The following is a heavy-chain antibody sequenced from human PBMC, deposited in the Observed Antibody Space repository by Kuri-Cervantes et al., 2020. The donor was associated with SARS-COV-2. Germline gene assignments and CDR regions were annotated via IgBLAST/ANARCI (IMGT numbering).Heavy chain of an antibody. Sequence: GESLKISCAASGFTFGKYALTWVRQAPGEGLEWVSSISGNGDHINYADSVKGRFIISRDNPRNTLYLQMNSLRAEDTAVYYCAKAGGYCSSTSCSQYGIPDYWGQGTLVTVSS. CDR1: GFTFGKYA. V-gene: IGHV3-23*01. D-gene: IGHD2-2*01. CDR2: ISGNGDHI. CDR3: AKAGGYCSSTSCSQYGIPDY. J-gene: IGHJ4*02.